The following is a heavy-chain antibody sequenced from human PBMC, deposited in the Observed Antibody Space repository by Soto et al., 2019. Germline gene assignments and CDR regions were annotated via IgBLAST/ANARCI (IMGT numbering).Heavy chain of an antibody. V-gene: IGHV1-69*06. CDR1: GGTLSSYA. D-gene: IGHD2-8*02. CDR3: ARVGVYAEYYYFDY. J-gene: IGHJ4*02. Sequence: SVKVSCKASGGTLSSYAISWVRQAPGQGLEWMGGIIPIFGTANYAQKFQGRVTITADKSTSTAYMELSSLRSEDTAVYYCARVGVYAEYYYFDYWGQGTLVTVSS. CDR2: IIPIFGTA.